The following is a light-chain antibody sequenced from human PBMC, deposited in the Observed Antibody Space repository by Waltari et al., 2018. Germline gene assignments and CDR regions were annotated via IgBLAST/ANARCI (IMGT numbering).Light chain of an antibody. J-gene: IGKJ2*01. CDR3: QQFYSTPYT. CDR2: WAS. V-gene: IGKV4-1*01. CDR1: QSVLYSSKNLNY. Sequence: DIVMTQSPDSLAVSLGERATINCKSSQSVLYSSKNLNYSPWYQQKPRQPPKLLIYWASTRESGVPDRLSGSGSGTDFTLTISSLQAEDVAVYYCQQFYSTPYTFGQGTKLEIK.